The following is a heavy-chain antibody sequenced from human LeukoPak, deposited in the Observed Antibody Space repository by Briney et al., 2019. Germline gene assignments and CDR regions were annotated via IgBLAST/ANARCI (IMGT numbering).Heavy chain of an antibody. CDR1: GFTFSNYG. D-gene: IGHD3-16*01. CDR2: IRYDGSDK. CDR3: AKGGVSPAYTHIFDI. J-gene: IGHJ3*02. Sequence: GGSLRLSCAASGFTFSNYGMHWVRQAPGKGLEWVTFIRYDGSDKYYADSVKGRFTVSRDNSKNTLCLQMNSLRAEDTAFYYCAKGGVSPAYTHIFDIWGQGTIVTVSS. V-gene: IGHV3-30*02.